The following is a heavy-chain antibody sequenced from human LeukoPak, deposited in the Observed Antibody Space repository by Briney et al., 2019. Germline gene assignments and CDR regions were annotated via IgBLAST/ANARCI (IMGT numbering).Heavy chain of an antibody. CDR3: ARVDIGVVPSTTFDF. J-gene: IGHJ4*02. Sequence: SGTLSLTCTVSGGSIRSSNYYWGWIGQPPGQGLEWIGSINYSGDTYSNPSLKSRVTISVDTSKNQFSLKLSSVTAADTAVYYCARVDIGVVPSTTFDFWGQGTLVIVSS. CDR1: GGSIRSSNYY. CDR2: INYSGDT. D-gene: IGHD2-2*03. V-gene: IGHV4-39*01.